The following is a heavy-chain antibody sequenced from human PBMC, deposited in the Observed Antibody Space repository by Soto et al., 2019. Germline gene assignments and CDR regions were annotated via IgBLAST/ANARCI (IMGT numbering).Heavy chain of an antibody. CDR1: GGTFSSYA. Sequence: QVQLVQSGAEVKKPGSSVKVSCKASGGTFSSYAISWVRQAPGQGLEWMGGIIPIFGTANYAQKFQGRVTITADESTNTAYMELSSLRSEDTAVYYCAREQKGRGGIPYGMDVWGQGTTVTVSS. CDR3: AREQKGRGGIPYGMDV. D-gene: IGHD2-15*01. J-gene: IGHJ6*02. CDR2: IIPIFGTA. V-gene: IGHV1-69*01.